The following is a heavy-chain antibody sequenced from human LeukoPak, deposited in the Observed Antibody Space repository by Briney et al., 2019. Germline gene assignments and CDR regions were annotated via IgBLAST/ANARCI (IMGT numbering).Heavy chain of an antibody. CDR2: ISSSSSYI. D-gene: IGHD4-17*01. CDR3: AREDYAEPAFDI. Sequence: PGGCLRLSCAASGFSFSSYSMNSVRQAPGKGLEWVSSISSSSSYIYYADSVKGRCTISRDNAKNSLYLQINSLRAEDTAVYYCAREDYAEPAFDIWGQGTIVTGSS. CDR1: GFSFSSYS. J-gene: IGHJ3*02. V-gene: IGHV3-21*01.